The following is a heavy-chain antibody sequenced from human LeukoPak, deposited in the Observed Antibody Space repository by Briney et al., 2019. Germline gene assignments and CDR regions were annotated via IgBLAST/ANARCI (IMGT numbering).Heavy chain of an antibody. J-gene: IGHJ4*02. D-gene: IGHD5-18*01. Sequence: PGGSLGLSCEASGFTFSSSWMHWVRQAPGKGLVWVSRISSDGSSSSYADSVKGRFTISRDNAKNTLSLQMNSLRAEDTAVYYCARSSGYGYDYWGQGTLVTVSS. CDR2: ISSDGSSS. V-gene: IGHV3-74*01. CDR3: ARSSGYGYDY. CDR1: GFTFSSSW.